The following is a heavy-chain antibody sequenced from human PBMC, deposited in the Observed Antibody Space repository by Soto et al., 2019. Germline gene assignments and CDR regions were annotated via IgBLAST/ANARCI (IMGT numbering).Heavy chain of an antibody. CDR3: AGGYSSSWASFDY. Sequence: QVQLVESGGGVVQPGRSLRLSCAASGFTFSSYGMHWVRQAPGKGLEWVAVIWYDGSNKYYADSVKGRFTISRDNSKNTLYLQMNSLRAEDTAVYYCAGGYSSSWASFDYWGQGTLVTVSS. CDR1: GFTFSSYG. J-gene: IGHJ4*02. V-gene: IGHV3-33*01. D-gene: IGHD6-13*01. CDR2: IWYDGSNK.